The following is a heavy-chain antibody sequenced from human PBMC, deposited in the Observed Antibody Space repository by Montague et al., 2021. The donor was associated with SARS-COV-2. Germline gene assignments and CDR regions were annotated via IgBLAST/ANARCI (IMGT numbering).Heavy chain of an antibody. CDR2: SYYTGSN. D-gene: IGHD5-18*01. V-gene: IGHV4-59*01. Sequence: SETLSLTCVVSGVSISSSYWCWIRQSPEPGLEWIGNSYYTGSNKYNPSLQSRVTILVETSDSQVSLNLRSVTAADTAIYYCASVGAGYKYGWTHQWGQGIPVTVSS. CDR1: GVSISSSY. J-gene: IGHJ4*02. CDR3: ASVGAGYKYGWTHQ.